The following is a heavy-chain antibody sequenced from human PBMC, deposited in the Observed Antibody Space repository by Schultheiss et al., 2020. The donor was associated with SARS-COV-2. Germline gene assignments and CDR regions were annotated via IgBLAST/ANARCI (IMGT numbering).Heavy chain of an antibody. Sequence: GGSLRLSCTASGFTFSSYAMSWVRQAPGKGLEWVSSISSSSSYIYYADSVKGRFTISRDNAKNSLYLQMNSLRAEDTAVYYCARGGYSSSWYWVYYYGMDVWGQGTTVTVSS. V-gene: IGHV3-21*01. CDR3: ARGGYSSSWYWVYYYGMDV. CDR1: GFTFSSYA. D-gene: IGHD6-13*01. CDR2: ISSSSSYI. J-gene: IGHJ6*02.